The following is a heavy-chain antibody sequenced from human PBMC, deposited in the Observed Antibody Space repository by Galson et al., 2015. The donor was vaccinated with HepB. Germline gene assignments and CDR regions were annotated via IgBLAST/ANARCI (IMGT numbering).Heavy chain of an antibody. Sequence: SLRLSCAAPGFTFRTSGVTWVRQAPGKGLEWVAVIGYSGTYKHYADSVKGRFAISRDNAQNSVYLQMNSLRVEDTAVYYCARDASEWSRDYWGQGTLVAVSS. J-gene: IGHJ4*02. CDR3: ARDASEWSRDY. CDR2: IGYSGTYK. D-gene: IGHD3-3*01. V-gene: IGHV3-21*01. CDR1: GFTFRTSG.